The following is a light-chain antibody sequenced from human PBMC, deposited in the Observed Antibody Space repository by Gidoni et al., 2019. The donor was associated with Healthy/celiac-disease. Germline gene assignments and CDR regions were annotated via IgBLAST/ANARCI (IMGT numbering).Light chain of an antibody. CDR2: GAS. Sequence: EIVLTQSIGTLSLSPGVRATFSCRARQSVSISNLSCYQQKPGQAPRLLIYGASSRATGSPDRCSGSRSGTNVTLTISRLEPEDFAVYYCQQYGSTPPLTFGQGTKVEIK. CDR3: QQYGSTPPLT. CDR1: QSVSISN. V-gene: IGKV3-20*01. J-gene: IGKJ1*01.